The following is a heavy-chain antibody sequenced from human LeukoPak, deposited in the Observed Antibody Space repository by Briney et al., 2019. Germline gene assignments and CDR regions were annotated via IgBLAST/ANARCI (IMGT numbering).Heavy chain of an antibody. CDR2: ISGSGTST. CDR3: GGGWYFFDY. D-gene: IGHD6-19*01. Sequence: GGSLRLSCAVSGFTFTTYAMTWVRQAPGKGLEWVSAISGSGTSTYYADSVKGRFTISRDNSKNTLYLQINSLRAEDTAVYYCGGGWYFFDYWGQGTLVTVSS. CDR1: GFTFTTYA. V-gene: IGHV3-23*01. J-gene: IGHJ4*02.